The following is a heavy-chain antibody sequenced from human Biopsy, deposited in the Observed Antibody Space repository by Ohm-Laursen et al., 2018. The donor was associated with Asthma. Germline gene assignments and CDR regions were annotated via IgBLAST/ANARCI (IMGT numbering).Heavy chain of an antibody. CDR3: ARIPRRSGSYFVDY. CDR1: GDSITSGGCC. Sequence: SQTLSLTCIVSGDSITSGGCCWNWIRQHPGKGLEWIGYIHHSGTSYFNPSLKSRVSFSRDTSKNQLSLRLSSVTAADTAMYYCARIPRRSGSYFVDYWGQGTLVTVSS. V-gene: IGHV4-31*03. CDR2: IHHSGTS. D-gene: IGHD3-22*01. J-gene: IGHJ4*02.